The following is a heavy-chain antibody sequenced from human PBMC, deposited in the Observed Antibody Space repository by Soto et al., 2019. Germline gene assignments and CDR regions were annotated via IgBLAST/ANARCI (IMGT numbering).Heavy chain of an antibody. CDR2: IIPIFGTA. D-gene: IGHD3-10*01. CDR1: GGTFSSYA. J-gene: IGHJ4*02. Sequence: QVQLVQSGAEVKKPGSSVKVSCKASGGTFSSYAINWVRQAPGQGLERMGGIIPIFGTANYAQKFQGRVTITADKSTSTAYMELSSLRSEDTAVYYCARGGDIGSWGWTELDYWGQGTLVTVSS. CDR3: ARGGDIGSWGWTELDY. V-gene: IGHV1-69*06.